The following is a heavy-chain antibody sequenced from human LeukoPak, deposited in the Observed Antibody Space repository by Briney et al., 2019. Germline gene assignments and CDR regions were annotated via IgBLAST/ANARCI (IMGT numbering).Heavy chain of an antibody. V-gene: IGHV1-2*02. J-gene: IGHJ4*02. CDR2: INPNSGGT. CDR3: ARVPSAAVARIYDY. Sequence: ASVEVSCKASGYTFTGYYMHWVRQAPGQGLEWTGWINPNSGGTNYAQKFQGRVTMTRDTSISTAYMELSRLRSDDTAVYYCARVPSAAVARIYDYWGQGTLVTVSS. D-gene: IGHD6-19*01. CDR1: GYTFTGYY.